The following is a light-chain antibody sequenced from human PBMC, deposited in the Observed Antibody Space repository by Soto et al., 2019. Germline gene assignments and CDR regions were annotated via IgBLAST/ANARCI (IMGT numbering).Light chain of an antibody. CDR2: DAS. J-gene: IGKJ1*01. V-gene: IGKV3D-20*02. Sequence: EIVLTQSPATLSLSPGERATLSCWASQSVSSSYLAWYQQKPGLAPRLLIYDASSRATGIPDRFSGSGSGTDFTLTISSLEPEDFAVYYCQQRSNWPRTFGQGTKVDI. CDR3: QQRSNWPRT. CDR1: QSVSSSY.